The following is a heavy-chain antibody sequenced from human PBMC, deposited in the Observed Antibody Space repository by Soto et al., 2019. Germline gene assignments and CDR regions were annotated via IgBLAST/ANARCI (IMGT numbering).Heavy chain of an antibody. CDR1: GGSVSSGDYY. CDR3: ARIPVDTYMINWFDP. D-gene: IGHD5-18*01. CDR2: IYYSGST. J-gene: IGHJ5*02. Sequence: SETLSLTCTVSGGSVSSGDYYWSWIRQPPGKGLEWIGYIYYSGSTNYNPSLKSRVSISPDTSKNQFSLRLTSVTAADTAVYYCARIPVDTYMINWFDPWGQGTLVTVSS. V-gene: IGHV4-61*08.